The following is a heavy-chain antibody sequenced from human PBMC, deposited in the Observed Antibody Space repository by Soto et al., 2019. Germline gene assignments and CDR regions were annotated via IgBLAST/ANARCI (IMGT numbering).Heavy chain of an antibody. CDR3: ARAVGQFDP. Sequence: ASVKVSCKASGYTFSSYALHWVRQSPGQRLEWMGWINAANGNVKYSQKFQGRVTITRDTSASTAYMELSSLRSEDTAVYYCARAVGQFDPWGQGTLVTVSS. J-gene: IGHJ5*02. CDR1: GYTFSSYA. CDR2: INAANGNV. V-gene: IGHV1-3*01. D-gene: IGHD6-19*01.